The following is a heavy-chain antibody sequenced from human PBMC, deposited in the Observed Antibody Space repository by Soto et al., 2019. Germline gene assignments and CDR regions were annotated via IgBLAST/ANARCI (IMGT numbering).Heavy chain of an antibody. CDR3: ARDIVVVPAAILHYYGMDV. D-gene: IGHD2-2*01. J-gene: IGHJ6*02. V-gene: IGHV3-21*01. Sequence: EVQLVESGGGLVKPGGSLRLSCAASGFTFSSYSMNWVRQAPGKGLEWVSSISSSSSYIYYADSVKGRFTISRDNAKNSLYLQMNSLRAEDTAVYYCARDIVVVPAAILHYYGMDVWGRGTTVTVSS. CDR2: ISSSSSYI. CDR1: GFTFSSYS.